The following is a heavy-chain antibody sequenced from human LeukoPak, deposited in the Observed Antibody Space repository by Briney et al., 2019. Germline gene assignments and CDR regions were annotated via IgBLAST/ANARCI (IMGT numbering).Heavy chain of an antibody. V-gene: IGHV4-39*07. CDR1: GGSVSSSTHY. CDR3: ARGSTVVWYYYYYYMDV. Sequence: SETLSLTCAVSGGSVSSSTHYWAWIRQPPGKGLEWIGNIYYSGSTYYKSSLKSRVTISVDTSKNRFSLKLSSVTAADTAVYYCARGSTVVWYYYYYYMDVWGKGTTVAVSS. D-gene: IGHD4-23*01. CDR2: IYYSGST. J-gene: IGHJ6*03.